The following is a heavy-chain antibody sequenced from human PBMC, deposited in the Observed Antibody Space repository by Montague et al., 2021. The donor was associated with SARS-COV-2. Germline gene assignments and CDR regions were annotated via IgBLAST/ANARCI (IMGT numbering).Heavy chain of an antibody. CDR1: GYPFTSYG. CDR3: ARDAVAGTSHWFDP. D-gene: IGHD6-19*01. Sequence: SGKVSCKASGYPFTSYGISWVRQAPGQGLEWMGWISAYNGNTSYAQKLQGRVTMTTDTSTSTAYMELRSLRSDDTAVYYCARDAVAGTSHWFDPWGQGTLVTVSS. V-gene: IGHV1-18*01. CDR2: ISAYNGNT. J-gene: IGHJ5*02.